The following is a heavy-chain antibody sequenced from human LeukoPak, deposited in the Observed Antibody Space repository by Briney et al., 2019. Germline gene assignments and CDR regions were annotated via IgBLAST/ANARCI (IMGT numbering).Heavy chain of an antibody. CDR3: VKYPAYYYDSSGPQPDDYYYMDV. Sequence: GGSLRLSCAASGFTFDGYGMSWVRQAPGKGLEWVSVIYSGGSTYYADSVKGRFTISRDNSKNTLYPQMNSLRAEDTAVYYCVKYPAYYYDSSGPQPDDYYYMDVWGKGTTVTISS. CDR2: IYSGGST. J-gene: IGHJ6*03. CDR1: GFTFDGYG. D-gene: IGHD3-22*01. V-gene: IGHV3-53*01.